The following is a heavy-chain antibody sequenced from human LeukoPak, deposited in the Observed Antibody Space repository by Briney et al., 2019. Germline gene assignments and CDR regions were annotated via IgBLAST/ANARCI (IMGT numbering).Heavy chain of an antibody. CDR3: ARDLGSLRSSYWYFDL. D-gene: IGHD5-12*01. V-gene: IGHV3-21*01. CDR1: GFTFSSCS. J-gene: IGHJ2*01. Sequence: GGSLRLSCAASGFTFSSCSMNWVRQVPGKGLEWVSSISSSSSYIYYADSVKGRFTISRDNAKNSLYLQMNSLRAEDTAVYYCARDLGSLRSSYWYFDLWGRGTLVTVSS. CDR2: ISSSSSYI.